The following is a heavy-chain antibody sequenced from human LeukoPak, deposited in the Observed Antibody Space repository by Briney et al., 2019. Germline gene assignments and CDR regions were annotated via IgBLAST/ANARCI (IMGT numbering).Heavy chain of an antibody. D-gene: IGHD5-24*01. Sequence: GGSLRLSCAASGFTFSSYAMHWVRQAPGKGLEWVAVISYDGSNKYYADSVKGRFTISRDNSKNTLYLQMNSLRAEDTAVYYCARDLPVEMATISVYFDYWGQGTLVTVSS. CDR3: ARDLPVEMATISVYFDY. J-gene: IGHJ4*02. V-gene: IGHV3-30-3*01. CDR1: GFTFSSYA. CDR2: ISYDGSNK.